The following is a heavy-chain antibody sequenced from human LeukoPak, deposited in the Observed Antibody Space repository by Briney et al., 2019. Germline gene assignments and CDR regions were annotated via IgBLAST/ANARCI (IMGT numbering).Heavy chain of an antibody. CDR3: AREKAVAVPFDY. Sequence: GRSLRLSCAASGFTFSSYAMHWVRQAPGKGLEWVAVISYDGSNKYCADSVKGRFTISRDNSKNTLYLQMNSLRAEDTAVYYCAREKAVAVPFDYWGQGTLVTVSS. CDR1: GFTFSSYA. J-gene: IGHJ4*02. V-gene: IGHV3-30-3*01. D-gene: IGHD6-19*01. CDR2: ISYDGSNK.